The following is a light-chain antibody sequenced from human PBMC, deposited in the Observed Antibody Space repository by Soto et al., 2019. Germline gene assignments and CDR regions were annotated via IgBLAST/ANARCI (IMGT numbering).Light chain of an antibody. CDR3: QSYTTPRTYG. CDR2: DVS. Sequence: QSALTQPASVSGSPGQSIAISCTGTSSDVGAYNYVSWYQQPPGKAPKLMIYDVSNRPSGVSDRFSGSKSGNTASLTISGLQTEDEAYYFCQSYTTPRTYGFGTGTKGT. V-gene: IGLV2-14*01. J-gene: IGLJ1*01. CDR1: SSDVGAYNY.